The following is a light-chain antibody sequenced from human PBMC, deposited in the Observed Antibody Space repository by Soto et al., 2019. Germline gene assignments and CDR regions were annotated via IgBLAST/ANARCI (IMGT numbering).Light chain of an antibody. CDR2: SAF. J-gene: IGKJ5*01. Sequence: DIQMTQSPSSLSASIGDRVTITCRASQNIGSFLNWYQQKPGEAPRLLVYSAFRIQSGVPSRFNASGSGTDFTLSISSMPTEDFSNYYCQQGSTTPITFGLGTRLEIK. CDR1: QNIGSF. V-gene: IGKV1-39*01. CDR3: QQGSTTPIT.